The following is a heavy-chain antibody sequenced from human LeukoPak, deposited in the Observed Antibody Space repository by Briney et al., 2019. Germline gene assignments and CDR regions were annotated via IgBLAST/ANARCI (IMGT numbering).Heavy chain of an antibody. CDR1: GFTFSSYA. J-gene: IGHJ3*02. V-gene: IGHV3-23*01. Sequence: GGSLRLSCAASGFTFSSYAMSWVRQAPGKGLEWVSAISGSGGSTYYADSVKGRFTISRDNSKNTLYLQMNSLRAEDTAVYYCAKDEGGENTARDYDAFDIWGQGTMVTVSS. CDR2: ISGSGGST. CDR3: AKDEGGENTARDYDAFDI. D-gene: IGHD5-18*01.